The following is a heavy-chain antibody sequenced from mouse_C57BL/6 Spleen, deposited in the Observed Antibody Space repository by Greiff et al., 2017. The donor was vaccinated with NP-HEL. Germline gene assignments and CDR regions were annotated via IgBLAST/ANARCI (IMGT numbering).Heavy chain of an antibody. CDR3: ARGRGYYDYDGGYAMDY. J-gene: IGHJ4*01. Sequence: ESGPGLVKPSQSLSLTCSVTGYSITSGYYWNWIRQFPGNKLEWMGYISYDGSNNYNPSLKNRISITRDTSKNQFFLKLNSVTTEDTATYYCARGRGYYDYDGGYAMDYWGQGTSVTVSS. V-gene: IGHV3-6*01. CDR2: ISYDGSN. D-gene: IGHD2-4*01. CDR1: GYSITSGYY.